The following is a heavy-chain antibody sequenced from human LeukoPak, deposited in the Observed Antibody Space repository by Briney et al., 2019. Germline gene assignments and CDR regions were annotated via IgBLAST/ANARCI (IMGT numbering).Heavy chain of an antibody. D-gene: IGHD2-2*01. J-gene: IGHJ4*02. CDR1: GYTFTNFG. CDR2: ISPYNGDT. Sequence: ASVKVSCKTSGYTFTNFGINWVRQAPRQGLEWMGSISPYNGDTYYVEKFQGRVTMTTDTSTNTVYMDLRSLRSDDTAIYYCAREPGTFSGVDHWGQGTLVTVSS. V-gene: IGHV1-18*01. CDR3: AREPGTFSGVDH.